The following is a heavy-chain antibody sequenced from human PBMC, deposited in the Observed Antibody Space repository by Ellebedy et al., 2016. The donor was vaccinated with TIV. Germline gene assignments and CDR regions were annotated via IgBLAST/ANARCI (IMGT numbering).Heavy chain of an antibody. D-gene: IGHD3-22*01. Sequence: GESLKISCGASGFSFSNFAMTWVRQAPGKGLEWVSSISASGISTDYADSVRGRVTISRDNSRNTLYLQMDSLRVDDTAVYYCAKLDSSGYYYGRFHYWGQGTLVTVSS. J-gene: IGHJ4*02. CDR2: ISASGIST. CDR1: GFSFSNFA. V-gene: IGHV3-23*01. CDR3: AKLDSSGYYYGRFHY.